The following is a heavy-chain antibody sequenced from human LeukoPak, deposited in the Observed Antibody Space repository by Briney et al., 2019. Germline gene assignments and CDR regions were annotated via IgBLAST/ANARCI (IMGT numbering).Heavy chain of an antibody. Sequence: SETLSLTCAVYGGSFSGYFWSWIRQPPGKGLEWIGLINHCGSTNYNPSLKSRVTISVDTSNNQFSLKLSSVTAADTAVYYCARGGPNRVLVRLQPFDYWGQGTLVTVSS. CDR2: INHCGST. CDR1: GGSFSGYF. V-gene: IGHV4-34*01. D-gene: IGHD3-3*01. J-gene: IGHJ4*02. CDR3: ARGGPNRVLVRLQPFDY.